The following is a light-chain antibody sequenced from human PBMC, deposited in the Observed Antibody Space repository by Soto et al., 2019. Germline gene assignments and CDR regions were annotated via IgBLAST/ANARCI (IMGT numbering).Light chain of an antibody. V-gene: IGKV1-5*03. CDR3: QQYNSPLRT. Sequence: DTQMTQSPSTLSASVGDRVTITCWASQSISSWLAWYQQKPGKAPKLLIYKASSLESGVPSRFSGSGSGTEFTLTISSLQPDDFATYYCQQYNSPLRTFGQGTKVEIK. CDR2: KAS. J-gene: IGKJ1*01. CDR1: QSISSW.